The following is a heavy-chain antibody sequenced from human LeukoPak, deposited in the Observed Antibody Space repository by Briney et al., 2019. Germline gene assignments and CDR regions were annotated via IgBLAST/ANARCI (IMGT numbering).Heavy chain of an antibody. CDR3: AKDRDVGAAIYYFDS. Sequence: GGSLRLSCAASGFSFSSYGMHWVRQAPGKGLEWVLVLSYDGSDKHYADSVKGRFTISRDNSKNTVYLQMNSLRVEDTAVYYCAKDRDVGAAIYYFDSWGQGTLVTVSS. CDR2: LSYDGSDK. V-gene: IGHV3-30*18. J-gene: IGHJ4*02. CDR1: GFSFSSYG. D-gene: IGHD1-26*01.